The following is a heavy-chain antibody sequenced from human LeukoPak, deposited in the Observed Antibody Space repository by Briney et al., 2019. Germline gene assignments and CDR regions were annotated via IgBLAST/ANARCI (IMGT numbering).Heavy chain of an antibody. CDR1: GYTFTGYY. CDR3: ARDPGFDYDSSGPDYYYYGMDV. D-gene: IGHD3-22*01. V-gene: IGHV1-2*02. Sequence: GASVKVSCKASGYTFTGYYMHWVRQAPGQGFEWMGWINPNSGGTNYAQKFQGRVTMTRDTSISTAYMELSRLRSDDTAVYYCARDPGFDYDSSGPDYYYYGMDVWGQGTTVTVSS. J-gene: IGHJ6*02. CDR2: INPNSGGT.